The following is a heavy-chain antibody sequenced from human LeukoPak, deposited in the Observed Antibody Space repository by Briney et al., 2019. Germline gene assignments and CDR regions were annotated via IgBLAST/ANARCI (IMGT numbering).Heavy chain of an antibody. CDR1: GYTFTGYY. J-gene: IGHJ4*02. CDR3: ARGRIGTSQYYYDSSGYYFYFDY. V-gene: IGHV1-2*02. CDR2: INPNSGGT. Sequence: ASVKVSCKASGYTFTGYYMHWVRQAPGQGLEWMGWINPNSGGTNYAQKFQGRVTMTRDTSISTAYMELSRLRSEDTAVYYCARGRIGTSQYYYDSSGYYFYFDYWGQGTLVTVSS. D-gene: IGHD3-22*01.